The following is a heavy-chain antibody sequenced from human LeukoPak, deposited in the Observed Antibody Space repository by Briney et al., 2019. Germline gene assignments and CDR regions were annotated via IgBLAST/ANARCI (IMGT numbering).Heavy chain of an antibody. CDR3: ARVYCSSTSCPYWFDP. CDR1: GYTFTGYY. J-gene: IGHJ5*02. Sequence: ASVKVSCKASGYTFTGYYMHWVRQAPGQGLEWMERINPNSGGTNYAQKFQGRVTMTRDTSISTAYMELSRLRSDDTAVYYCARVYCSSTSCPYWFDPWGQGTLVTVSS. D-gene: IGHD2-2*01. V-gene: IGHV1-2*06. CDR2: INPNSGGT.